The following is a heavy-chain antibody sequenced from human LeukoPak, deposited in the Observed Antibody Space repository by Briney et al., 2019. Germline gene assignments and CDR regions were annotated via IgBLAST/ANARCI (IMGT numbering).Heavy chain of an antibody. CDR1: GFNSGDYG. V-gene: IGHV3-49*03. CDR3: TRDRGYSYGLPFDY. J-gene: IGHJ4*02. D-gene: IGHD5-18*01. CDR2: IRSKAYGGTT. Sequence: GGSLRLSCTVSGFNSGDYGLSWFRQAPGKGLEWVGFIRSKAYGGTTEYAASVKGRFTISRDDSKSIAYLQMNSLKTEDTAVYYCTRDRGYSYGLPFDYWGQGTLVTVSS.